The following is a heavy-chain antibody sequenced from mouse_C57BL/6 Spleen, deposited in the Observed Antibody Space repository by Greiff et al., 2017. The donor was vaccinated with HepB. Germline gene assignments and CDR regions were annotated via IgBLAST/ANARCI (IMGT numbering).Heavy chain of an antibody. J-gene: IGHJ2*01. CDR1: GYTFTSYG. Sequence: VQLQQSGAELARPGASVKLSCKASGYTFTSYGISWVKQRTGQGLEWIGEIYPRSGNTYYTEKFKGKATLTADKSSSTAYMELRSLTSEDSAVYFCARGWDSYYFDYWGQGTTLTVSS. V-gene: IGHV1-81*01. CDR3: ARGWDSYYFDY. D-gene: IGHD4-1*01. CDR2: IYPRSGNT.